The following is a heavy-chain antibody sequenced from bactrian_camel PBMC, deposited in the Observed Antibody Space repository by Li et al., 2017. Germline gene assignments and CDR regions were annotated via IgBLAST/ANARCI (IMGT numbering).Heavy chain of an antibody. CDR3: ATGLVPYCSGAYCYTQYKY. CDR1: RYVASRYC. J-gene: IGHJ4*01. D-gene: IGHD2*01. Sequence: VQLVESGGGSVYPGGSLRLSCAATRYVASRYCLGWYRQAPEKEREGVASIYDDGKTTYADSVKGRFTITRDNAKNTLYLQMNSLKPEDTAVYYCATGLVPYCSGAYCYTQYKYWGQGTQVTVS. V-gene: IGHV3S6*01. CDR2: IYDDGKTT.